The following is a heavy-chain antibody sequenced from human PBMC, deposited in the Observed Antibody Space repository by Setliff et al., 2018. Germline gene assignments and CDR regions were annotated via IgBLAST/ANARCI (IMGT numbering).Heavy chain of an antibody. J-gene: IGHJ5*02. CDR3: ARDTSSDWAAWFDP. D-gene: IGHD6-19*01. Sequence: SETLSLTCTVSGGSISTYYWSWIRRPAGKGLEWIGRVFVSGSTNYNPSLKSRVTMTVDTSKNQFSLKLTSVTAADTAMYYCARDTSSDWAAWFDPWSQGILVTVSS. CDR1: GGSISTYY. CDR2: VFVSGST. V-gene: IGHV4-4*07.